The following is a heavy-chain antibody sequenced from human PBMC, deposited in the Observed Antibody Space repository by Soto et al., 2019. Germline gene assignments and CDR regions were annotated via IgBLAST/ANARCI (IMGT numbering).Heavy chain of an antibody. CDR2: IYHSGST. D-gene: IGHD2-8*01. V-gene: IGHV4-59*12. CDR3: ARDKINGLFDY. Sequence: SETLSLTCTVSGGSISSYYWIWIRQPPGKGLEWIGYIYHSGSTNYNPSLKSRVTISLDTSKNQFSLKLTSVTAADTAVYYCARDKINGLFDYWGQGTLVTVSS. CDR1: GGSISSYY. J-gene: IGHJ4*02.